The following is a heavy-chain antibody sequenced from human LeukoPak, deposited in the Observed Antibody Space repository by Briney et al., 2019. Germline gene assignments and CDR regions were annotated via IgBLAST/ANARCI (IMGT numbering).Heavy chain of an antibody. V-gene: IGHV3-13*01. CDR1: GFTFSSYD. Sequence: GGSLRLSCAASGFTFSSYDMHWVRHATGKGLEWVSAIGTAGDTYYPGSVKGRFTISRENAKNPLYLQMNSLRAGDTAVYYCAREIANYGMDVWGQGTTVTVSS. CDR3: AREIANYGMDV. CDR2: IGTAGDT. J-gene: IGHJ6*02.